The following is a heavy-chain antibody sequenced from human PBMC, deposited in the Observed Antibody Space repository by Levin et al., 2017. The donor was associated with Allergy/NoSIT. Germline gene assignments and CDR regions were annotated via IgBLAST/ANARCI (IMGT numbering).Heavy chain of an antibody. J-gene: IGHJ4*02. Sequence: AASVKVSCKASGYTFTGYYMHWVRQAPGQGLEWMGWINPNSGGTNYAQKFQGRVTMTRDTSISTAYMELSRLRSDDTAVYYCARDHSSSWYRFDYWGQGTLVTVSS. V-gene: IGHV1-2*02. CDR1: GYTFTGYY. CDR3: ARDHSSSWYRFDY. CDR2: INPNSGGT. D-gene: IGHD6-13*01.